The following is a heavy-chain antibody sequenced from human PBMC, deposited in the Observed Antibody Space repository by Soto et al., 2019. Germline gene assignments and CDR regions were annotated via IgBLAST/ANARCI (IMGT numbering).Heavy chain of an antibody. CDR1: GFTFSSYG. CDR3: AREAATLSGGMDV. CDR2: IWYDGSNK. D-gene: IGHD6-25*01. Sequence: PVGSLRLSCAASGFTFSSYGMHWVRQAPGKGLEWVAVIWYDGSNKYYADSVKGRFTISRDNSKNTLYLQMNSLRAEDTAVYYCAREAATLSGGMDVWGQGTTVTVSS. V-gene: IGHV3-33*01. J-gene: IGHJ6*02.